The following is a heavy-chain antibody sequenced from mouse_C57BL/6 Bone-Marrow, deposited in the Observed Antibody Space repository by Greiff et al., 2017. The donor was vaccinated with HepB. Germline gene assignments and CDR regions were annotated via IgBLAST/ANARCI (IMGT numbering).Heavy chain of an antibody. V-gene: IGHV1-52*01. CDR1: GYTFTSYW. CDR2: IDPSDSET. J-gene: IGHJ1*03. D-gene: IGHD2-4*01. CDR3: ARRDYDATFYWYFDV. Sequence: VKLQQPGAELVRPGSSVKLSCKASGYTFTSYWMHWVKQRPIQGLEWIGNIDPSDSETHYNQKFKDKATLTVDKSSSTAYMQLSSLTSEDSAVYYCARRDYDATFYWYFDVWGTGTTVTVSS.